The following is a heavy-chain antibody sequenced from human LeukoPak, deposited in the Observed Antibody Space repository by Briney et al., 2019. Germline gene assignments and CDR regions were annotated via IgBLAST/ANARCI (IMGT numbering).Heavy chain of an antibody. Sequence: SETLSLTCTVSGGSISSGGYYWSWIRQHPGKGLEWIGYIYYSGSTYYNPSLKSRVTISVDTSKNQFSLKLSSVTAADTAVYYCARVKQQLVLYYYYYMDVWGKGTTVTVSS. D-gene: IGHD6-13*01. CDR1: GGSISSGGYY. CDR3: ARVKQQLVLYYYYYMDV. CDR2: IYYSGST. V-gene: IGHV4-31*03. J-gene: IGHJ6*03.